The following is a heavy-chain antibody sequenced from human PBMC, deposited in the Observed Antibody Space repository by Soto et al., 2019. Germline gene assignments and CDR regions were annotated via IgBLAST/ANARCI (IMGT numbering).Heavy chain of an antibody. Sequence: SVKVSCKASGGTFSSYAISWVRQAPGQGLEWMGGIIPIFGTANYAQKFQGRVTITADKSTSTAYMELSSLRSEDTAVYYCAKAYCGGDCYPDVATFYYYYGMDVWGQGTTVTVSS. D-gene: IGHD2-21*02. J-gene: IGHJ6*02. V-gene: IGHV1-69*06. CDR2: IIPIFGTA. CDR1: GGTFSSYA. CDR3: AKAYCGGDCYPDVATFYYYYGMDV.